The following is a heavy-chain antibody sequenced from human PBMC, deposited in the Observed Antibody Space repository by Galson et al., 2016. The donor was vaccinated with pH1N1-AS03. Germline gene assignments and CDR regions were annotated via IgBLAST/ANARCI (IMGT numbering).Heavy chain of an antibody. CDR3: AVWGYISGTHGLDV. V-gene: IGHV3-74*01. CDR2: INADGSIT. Sequence: SLRLSCAASEFTFSSKWMHWVRQAPGKGPVWVSRINADGSITSYADSVKGRFTISRDNAKNTLYLQMNSLRAEDTAVYYCAVWGYISGTHGLDVWGKGTTVTVSS. CDR1: EFTFSSKW. D-gene: IGHD5-12*01. J-gene: IGHJ6*04.